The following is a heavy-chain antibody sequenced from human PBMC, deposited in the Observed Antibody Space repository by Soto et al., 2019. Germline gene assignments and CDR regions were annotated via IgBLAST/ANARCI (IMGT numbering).Heavy chain of an antibody. D-gene: IGHD4-4*01. CDR2: IYHGGST. J-gene: IGHJ4*02. CDR1: GASVTRDGNC. Sequence: QVQLRESGSGLVKPSQTLSLTCSVSGASVTRDGNCWTWIRQPPGKGLELVASIYHGGSTFYNPSLRSRVTISLDRSKNQFSLKLTSVTAADTSVYYRAREVDGYSQFDDWGQGTLVTVSS. V-gene: IGHV4-30-2*01. CDR3: AREVDGYSQFDD.